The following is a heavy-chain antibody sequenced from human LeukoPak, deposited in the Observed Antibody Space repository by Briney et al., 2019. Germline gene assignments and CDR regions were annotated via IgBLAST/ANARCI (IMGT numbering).Heavy chain of an antibody. J-gene: IGHJ4*02. CDR1: GFTFSSYG. D-gene: IGHD2-15*01. CDR2: IRYDGSNK. CDR3: AKDVLQGLYCSGGSCYSGAYLDY. Sequence: GGSLRLPCAASGFTFSSYGMHWVRQAPGKGLEWVAFIRYDGSNKYYADSVKGRFTISRDNSKNTLYLQMNSLRAEDTAVYYCAKDVLQGLYCSGGSCYSGAYLDYWGQGTLVTVSS. V-gene: IGHV3-30*02.